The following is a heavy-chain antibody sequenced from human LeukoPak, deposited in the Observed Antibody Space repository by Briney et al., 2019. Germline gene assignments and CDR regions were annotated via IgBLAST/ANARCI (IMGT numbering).Heavy chain of an antibody. D-gene: IGHD4-23*01. CDR1: GGSISSSSYY. CDR3: ARDGGTVVTPD. CDR2: IYYSGST. Sequence: SETLSLTCTVSGGSISSSSYYWGWIRQPPGKGLEWIGSIYYSGSTYYNPSLKSRVTISVDTSKNQFSLKLSSVTAADTAVYYCARDGGTVVTPDWGQGTLVTVSS. V-gene: IGHV4-39*07. J-gene: IGHJ4*02.